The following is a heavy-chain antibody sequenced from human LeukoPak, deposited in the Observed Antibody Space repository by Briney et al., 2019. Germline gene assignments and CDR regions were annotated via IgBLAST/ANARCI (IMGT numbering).Heavy chain of an antibody. D-gene: IGHD5-12*01. Sequence: PGRSLRLSCAASGFTFDDYAMHWVRQAPGKGLEWVSGISWNSGSIGYADSVKGRFTISRDNAKNSLYLQMNSLRAEDTAVYYCAREIPKESGYRYYYYYMDVWGKGTTVTVSS. CDR3: AREIPKESGYRYYYYYMDV. CDR2: ISWNSGSI. J-gene: IGHJ6*03. CDR1: GFTFDDYA. V-gene: IGHV3-9*01.